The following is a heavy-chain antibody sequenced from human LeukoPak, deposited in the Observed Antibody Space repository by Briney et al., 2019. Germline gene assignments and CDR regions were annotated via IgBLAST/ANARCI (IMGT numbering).Heavy chain of an antibody. CDR2: IYSGGNT. Sequence: PGGSLRLSCAASGFTVSSNYMSWVRQAPGKGLEWVSIIYSGGNTYYADYLKGRFTIYRDNSRNTAYLQMNSLRAEDTAVYYCASLWAGNYWGQGTLVTVSS. V-gene: IGHV3-53*01. CDR1: GFTVSSNY. D-gene: IGHD3-10*01. CDR3: ASLWAGNY. J-gene: IGHJ4*02.